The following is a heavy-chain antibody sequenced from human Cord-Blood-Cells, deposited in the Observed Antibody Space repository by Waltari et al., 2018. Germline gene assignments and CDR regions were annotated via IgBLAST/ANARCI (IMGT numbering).Heavy chain of an antibody. J-gene: IGHJ3*02. V-gene: IGHV1-69*01. CDR2: NIPIFGTA. D-gene: IGHD1-26*01. Sequence: QVQLVQSGAEVKKPGSSVKVSCKASGGTFSSYAISWVRQAPGQGLEWMGGNIPIFGTADYAQKFEGRVTITADEATSTAYMELSSLRSEDTAVYYCAREVGALVRFAFDIWGQGTMVTVSS. CDR1: GGTFSSYA. CDR3: AREVGALVRFAFDI.